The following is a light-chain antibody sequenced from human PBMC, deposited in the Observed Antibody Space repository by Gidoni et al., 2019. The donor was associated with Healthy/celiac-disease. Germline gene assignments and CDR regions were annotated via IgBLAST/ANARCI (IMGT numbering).Light chain of an antibody. CDR2: GAS. Sequence: EIVLTQSPGTLSLSPGERATLSCRASQSVSSSYLAWYQQKPGQAPRLLIYGASSRATGIPDRFSGSGSGTDCTLTISRLEPEDFEVYYCQQYGSSPRYSFGQGTKLEIK. CDR3: QQYGSSPRYS. V-gene: IGKV3-20*01. J-gene: IGKJ2*03. CDR1: QSVSSSY.